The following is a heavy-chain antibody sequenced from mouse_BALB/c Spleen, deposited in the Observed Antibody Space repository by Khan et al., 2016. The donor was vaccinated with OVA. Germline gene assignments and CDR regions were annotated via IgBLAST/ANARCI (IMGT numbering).Heavy chain of an antibody. J-gene: IGHJ2*01. Sequence: QVQLKESGPGLVAPSQSLSITCTVSGFSLTSYGVHWVRQPPGKGLEWLGVIWAGGSTTYYSALMSRLSISKDNSKSQVFLKMNSLQAVYTSMYYCARLEDNWGQGTTLTVSS. CDR3: ARLEDN. CDR2: IWAGGST. V-gene: IGHV2-9*02. CDR1: GFSLTSYG.